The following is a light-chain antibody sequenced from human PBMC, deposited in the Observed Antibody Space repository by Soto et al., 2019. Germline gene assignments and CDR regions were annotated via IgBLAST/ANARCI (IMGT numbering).Light chain of an antibody. CDR3: MQSLHNPLT. Sequence: EIVLTQSPLSLPVTPGEPASSSCRSSQSLVSSNGYAYLDWYLQKPGQSPQLLIYLVSTRASGVPDRFSGSGSGTEFTLKISRVEAEDVGVYYCMQSLHNPLTFGGGTKVDIK. V-gene: IGKV2-28*01. CDR2: LVS. CDR1: QSLVSSNGYAY. J-gene: IGKJ4*01.